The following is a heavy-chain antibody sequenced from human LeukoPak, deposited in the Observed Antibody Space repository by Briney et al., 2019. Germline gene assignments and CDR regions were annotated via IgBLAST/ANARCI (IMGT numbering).Heavy chain of an antibody. V-gene: IGHV3-23*01. CDR3: AKTPPNCSGGSCYEDY. Sequence: GGSLRLSCAASGFTFSSYAMSWVRQAPGNGLEWVSAISGSGGSTYYADSVKGRFTISRDNSKNTLYLQMNSLRAGDTAVYYCAKTPPNCSGGSCYEDYWGQGTLVTVSS. J-gene: IGHJ4*02. D-gene: IGHD2-15*01. CDR2: ISGSGGST. CDR1: GFTFSSYA.